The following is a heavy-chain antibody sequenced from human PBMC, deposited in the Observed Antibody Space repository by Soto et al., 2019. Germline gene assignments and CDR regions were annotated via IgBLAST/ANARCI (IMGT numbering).Heavy chain of an antibody. CDR3: AKGTGRDGYNHVDY. J-gene: IGHJ4*02. D-gene: IGHD5-12*01. Sequence: VQLVESGGGLVQPGGSLRLSCAASGFTFSSYGMHWVRQGPGKGLEWVAVISFNGDNTYYGDSVKGRFTISRDNSKNTVYLQMKSLSAEDTAVYYCAKGTGRDGYNHVDYWGQGTLVTVSS. CDR1: GFTFSSYG. V-gene: IGHV3-30*18. CDR2: ISFNGDNT.